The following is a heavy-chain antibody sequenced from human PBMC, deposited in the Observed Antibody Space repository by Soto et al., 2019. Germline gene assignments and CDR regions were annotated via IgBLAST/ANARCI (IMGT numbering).Heavy chain of an antibody. CDR3: VRVTLRDGYKNLLDS. D-gene: IGHD5-12*01. J-gene: IGHJ1*01. Sequence: SETLSLTCTVSGASVSSDSHFWSWIRQPPGKGLEWIGSVYYTVSITYNPSLKSRLTILVDTSKSQFSLRLSSMTAADTAVYYCVRVTLRDGYKNLLDSWGQGARVTSPQ. CDR1: GASVSSDSHF. V-gene: IGHV4-61*01. CDR2: VYYTVSI.